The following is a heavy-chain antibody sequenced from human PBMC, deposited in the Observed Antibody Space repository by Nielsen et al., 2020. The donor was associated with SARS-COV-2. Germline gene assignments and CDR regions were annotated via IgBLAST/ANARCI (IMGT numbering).Heavy chain of an antibody. CDR1: GYSFTSYW. CDR3: ARPRRVGQWLVPYY. Sequence: KVSCKGSGYSFTSYWISWVRQMPGKGLEWMGRIDPSDSYTNYSPSFQGHVTISADKSISTAYLQWSSLKASDTAMYYCARPRRVGQWLVPYYWGQGTLVTVSS. V-gene: IGHV5-10-1*01. J-gene: IGHJ4*02. D-gene: IGHD6-19*01. CDR2: IDPSDSYT.